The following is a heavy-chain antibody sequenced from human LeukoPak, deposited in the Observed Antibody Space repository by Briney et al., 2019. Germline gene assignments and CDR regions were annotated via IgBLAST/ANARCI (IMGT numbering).Heavy chain of an antibody. V-gene: IGHV3-30-3*01. CDR3: ARDSHAPDTVVVSCYFDS. CDR1: GFTFRSYA. CDR2: ISYDGGKK. D-gene: IGHD5-18*01. Sequence: PGRSLRLSCAASGFTFRSYAMNWVRQAPGKGLEWLAVISYDGGKKYYADSVQGRFTISRDNFKNTLYLQMNGLRAEDTAVYYCARDSHAPDTVVVSCYFDSWGQGTLVTVSS. J-gene: IGHJ4*02.